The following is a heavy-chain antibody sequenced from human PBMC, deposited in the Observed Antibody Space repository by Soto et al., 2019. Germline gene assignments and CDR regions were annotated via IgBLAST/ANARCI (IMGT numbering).Heavy chain of an antibody. Sequence: GRSLILSCAASGFTFSSDSMHWVRQSPGKLLEWVSLISLDGGSTDYADSVKGRFTISRDNIKNSLYLQMNSLRTEDTALYYCAKDIAYCSSDSCYTGYYYYGMDVWGQGTTVTVYS. CDR1: GFTFSSDS. J-gene: IGHJ6*02. V-gene: IGHV3-43*01. CDR2: ISLDGGST. D-gene: IGHD2-2*02. CDR3: AKDIAYCSSDSCYTGYYYYGMDV.